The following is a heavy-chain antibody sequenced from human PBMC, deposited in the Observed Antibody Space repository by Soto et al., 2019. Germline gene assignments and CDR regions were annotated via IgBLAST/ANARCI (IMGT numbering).Heavy chain of an antibody. D-gene: IGHD3-10*01. CDR2: ISSSSSTI. CDR1: GFTFSSYN. CDR3: ARSMVRGVISYYYYGMDV. Sequence: GGSLRLSCAASGFTFSSYNMNWVRQAPGKGLEWVSYISSSSSTIYYADSVKGRFTISRENAKNSLYLQMNSLRAGDTAVYYCARSMVRGVISYYYYGMDVWGQGTTVTVSS. J-gene: IGHJ6*02. V-gene: IGHV3-48*01.